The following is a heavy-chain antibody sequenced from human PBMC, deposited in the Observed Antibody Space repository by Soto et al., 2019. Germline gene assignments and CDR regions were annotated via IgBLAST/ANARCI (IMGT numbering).Heavy chain of an antibody. CDR2: ISFAGRSK. Sequence: VGSLRLSCASSVFTFSTYVMHCVRHSPGKWPEWVAVISFAGRSKDYADSVKGRFTISRDNSKNTLYLQMNSLRTEDTAVYYCASPATGDYYFSRMPYAYFGMDFWDQG. CDR1: VFTFSTYV. CDR3: ASPATGDYYFSRMPYAYFGMDF. D-gene: IGHD3-3*01. J-gene: IGHJ6*02. V-gene: IGHV3-30*03.